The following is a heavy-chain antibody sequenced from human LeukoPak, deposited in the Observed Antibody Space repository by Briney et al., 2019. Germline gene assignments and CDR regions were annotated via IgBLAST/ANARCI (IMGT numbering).Heavy chain of an antibody. V-gene: IGHV1-2*02. J-gene: IGHJ5*02. CDR3: ARAKKTQYNWFDP. CDR1: GYTFTGYY. CDR2: INPNSGGT. Sequence: ASVKVSCKASGYTFTGYYMHWVRQAPGQGLEWMGWINPNSGGTNYAQKFQGRVTMTRDTSISTAYMELSRLRSDDTAVYYCARAKKTQYNWFDPWGQGTLVTVSS.